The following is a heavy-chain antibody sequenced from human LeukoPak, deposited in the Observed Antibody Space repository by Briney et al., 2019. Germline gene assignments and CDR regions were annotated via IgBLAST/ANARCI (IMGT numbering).Heavy chain of an antibody. Sequence: PGRSLRLSCAASGFTFDDYAMHWVRQAPGKGLEWVSGISWNSGSMGYADSVKGRFTISRDNAKNSLYLQMNSLRAEDTALYYCAKDGGSALFDYWGQGTLVTVSS. CDR1: GFTFDDYA. CDR3: AKDGGSALFDY. J-gene: IGHJ4*02. V-gene: IGHV3-9*01. D-gene: IGHD1-26*01. CDR2: ISWNSGSM.